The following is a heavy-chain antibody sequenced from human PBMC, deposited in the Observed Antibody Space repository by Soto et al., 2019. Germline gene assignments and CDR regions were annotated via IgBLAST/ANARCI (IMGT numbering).Heavy chain of an antibody. CDR2: IYYSGST. J-gene: IGHJ4*02. CDR3: ARDKITGLFDY. Sequence: SETLSLTCTVSGGSVSSGSYCWSWIRQPPGKGLECVGYIYYSGSTNYNPSLKSRVTISVDTSKNQFSLKLSSVTAADTAVYYCARDKITGLFDYWGQGTLVTVSS. D-gene: IGHD2-8*02. V-gene: IGHV4-61*01. CDR1: GGSVSSGSYC.